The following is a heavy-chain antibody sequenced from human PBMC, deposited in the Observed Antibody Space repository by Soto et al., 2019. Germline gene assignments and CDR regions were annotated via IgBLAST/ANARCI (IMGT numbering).Heavy chain of an antibody. CDR2: ISAYNGNT. CDR3: ARDPLMYSSSSWFDH. Sequence: ASVKVSCKASGYTFTSYGISWVRQAPGQGLEWMGWISAYNGNTNYAQKLQGRVTMTTDTSTSTAYMELRSLRSDDTAVYYCARDPLMYSSSSWFDHWGQGTLVTVSS. J-gene: IGHJ5*02. V-gene: IGHV1-18*01. CDR1: GYTFTSYG. D-gene: IGHD6-6*01.